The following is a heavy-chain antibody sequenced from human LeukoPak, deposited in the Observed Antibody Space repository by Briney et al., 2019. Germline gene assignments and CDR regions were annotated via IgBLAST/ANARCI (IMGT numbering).Heavy chain of an antibody. CDR1: SGSISSYY. CDR3: ARGPDADFSGGSCYII. V-gene: IGHV4-59*01. Sequence: SETLSLTCTVSSGSISSYYWSWIRQPPGKGLEWIGYINYIGSTKYSPSLKSRVTISADTSKDQFSLKLSSVTAADTAMYYCARGPDADFSGGSCYIIWGQGTMVTVSS. CDR2: INYIGST. J-gene: IGHJ3*02. D-gene: IGHD2-15*01.